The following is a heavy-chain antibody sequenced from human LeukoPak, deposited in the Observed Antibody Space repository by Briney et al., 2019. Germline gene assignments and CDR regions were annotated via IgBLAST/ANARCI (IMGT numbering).Heavy chain of an antibody. D-gene: IGHD2-2*01. J-gene: IGHJ4*02. Sequence: GGSLRLSCAASGFTFSSYSMNWVRQAPGKGLEWVSSISSSSSYIHYADSVKGRFTISRDNAKNSLYLQMNSLRAEDTAVYYCARGLIVVDSVDYWGQGTLVTVSS. CDR3: ARGLIVVDSVDY. CDR1: GFTFSSYS. CDR2: ISSSSSYI. V-gene: IGHV3-21*01.